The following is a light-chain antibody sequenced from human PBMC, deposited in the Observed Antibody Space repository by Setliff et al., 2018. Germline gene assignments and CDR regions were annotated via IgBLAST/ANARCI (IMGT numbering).Light chain of an antibody. J-gene: IGLJ1*01. CDR2: EVS. CDR1: SSDVGSYNL. CDR3: CSYAGSSTVV. V-gene: IGLV2-23*02. Sequence: QSALAQPASVSGSPGQSITISCTGTSSDVGSYNLVSWYQQHPGKAPKVMIYEVSKRPSGVSNRFSGSKSGNTASLTISGLQAEDEADYYCCSYAGSSTVVFGTGTKVTVL.